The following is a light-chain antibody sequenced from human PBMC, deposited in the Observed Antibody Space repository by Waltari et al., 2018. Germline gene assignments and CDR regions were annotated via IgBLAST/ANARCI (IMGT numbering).Light chain of an antibody. V-gene: IGLV3-21*03. CDR1: NVGSKS. Sequence: SYVLTQPPSASVAPGKTARITCGGNNVGSKSVHWYQQKPGQAPLLVVYDDSARPSGSRDRFSASNSGNTATLTISRVENGDEADYYCQVWDTSSDRVVVGGGTKLTVL. CDR3: QVWDTSSDRVV. J-gene: IGLJ2*01. CDR2: DDS.